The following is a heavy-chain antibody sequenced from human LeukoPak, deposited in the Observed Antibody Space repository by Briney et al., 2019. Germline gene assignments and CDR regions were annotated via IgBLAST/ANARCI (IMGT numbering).Heavy chain of an antibody. D-gene: IGHD2-21*02. J-gene: IGHJ4*02. CDR2: MYHSGST. V-gene: IGHV4-38-2*02. CDR1: GYSISSGYY. Sequence: SETLSLTCTVSGYSISSGYYWGWIRQPPGKGLEWIGSMYHSGSTYYNPSLKSRVTISVDTSKNQFSLKLSSVTAADTAVYYCARGVTPFDYWGQGTLVTVSS. CDR3: ARGVTPFDY.